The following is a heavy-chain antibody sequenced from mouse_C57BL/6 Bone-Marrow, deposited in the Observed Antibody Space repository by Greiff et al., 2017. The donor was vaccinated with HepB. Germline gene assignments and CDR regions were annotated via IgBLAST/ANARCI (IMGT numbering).Heavy chain of an antibody. D-gene: IGHD1-1*01. Sequence: VQLKESEGGLVQPGSSMKLSCTASGFTFSDYYMAWVRQVPEKGLEWVANINYDGSSTYYLDSLKSRFIISRDNAKNILYLQMSSLKSEDTATYYCARGATTVVARDYFDYWGQGTTLTVSS. CDR3: ARGATTVVARDYFDY. V-gene: IGHV5-16*01. J-gene: IGHJ2*01. CDR1: GFTFSDYY. CDR2: INYDGSST.